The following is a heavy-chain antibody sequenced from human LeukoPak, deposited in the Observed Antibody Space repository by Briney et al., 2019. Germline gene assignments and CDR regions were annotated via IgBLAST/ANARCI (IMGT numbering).Heavy chain of an antibody. J-gene: IGHJ4*02. D-gene: IGHD6-19*01. V-gene: IGHV3-74*01. Sequence: GGSLRLSCAASGFTFSNYWMRWVRQAPGKGLVWVSRINSDGGSPSYADSVKGRFTISRDNAKNTLYLQMNSLRAEDTAMYYCTRAVAGTYFDQWGQGTLVTVSS. CDR2: INSDGGSP. CDR3: TRAVAGTYFDQ. CDR1: GFTFSNYW.